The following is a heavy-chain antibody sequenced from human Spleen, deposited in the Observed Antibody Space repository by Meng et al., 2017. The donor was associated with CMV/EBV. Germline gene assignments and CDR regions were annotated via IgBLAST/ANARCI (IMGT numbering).Heavy chain of an antibody. CDR1: GFTFSNYW. Sequence: GESLKISCAASGFTFSNYWMHWVRQAPGKGLVWVSRLNPFGSGINYADSVKGRFTISRDYSKNMLYLQMNSVRGEDTAVYYCARGPHFTLVRRVIHYWGQGTLVTVSS. V-gene: IGHV3-74*01. J-gene: IGHJ4*02. CDR2: LNPFGSGI. CDR3: ARGPHFTLVRRVIHY. D-gene: IGHD3-10*01.